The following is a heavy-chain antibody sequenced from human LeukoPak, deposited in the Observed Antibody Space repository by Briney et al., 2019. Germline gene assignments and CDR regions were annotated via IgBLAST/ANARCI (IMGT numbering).Heavy chain of an antibody. V-gene: IGHV3-21*01. CDR1: GFTFSSYS. J-gene: IGHJ3*02. CDR2: ISSSSSYI. D-gene: IGHD6-13*01. Sequence: GGSLRLSCAASGFTFSSYSMNWVRQAPGKGLEWVSSISSSSSYIYYADSVKGRFTISRDNAKNSLYLQMNSVRAEDTAVYYCARDTEQLDDAFDIWGQGTMVTVSS. CDR3: ARDTEQLDDAFDI.